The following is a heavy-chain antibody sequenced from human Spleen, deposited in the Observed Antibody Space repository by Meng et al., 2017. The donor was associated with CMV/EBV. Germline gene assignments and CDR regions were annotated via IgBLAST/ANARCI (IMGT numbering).Heavy chain of an antibody. J-gene: IGHJ4*02. CDR1: GFTFSSYV. CDR3: ARCRGSRYSGYDWQLDY. CDR2: TSFDGSNK. D-gene: IGHD5-12*01. Sequence: SLKISCVASGFTFSSYVLHWVRQAPGKGLEWLAVTSFDGSNKNYADSVKGRFTISRDNSKNTLYLQMNSLRAEDTAVYYCARCRGSRYSGYDWQLDYWGQGTLVTVSS. V-gene: IGHV3-30-3*01.